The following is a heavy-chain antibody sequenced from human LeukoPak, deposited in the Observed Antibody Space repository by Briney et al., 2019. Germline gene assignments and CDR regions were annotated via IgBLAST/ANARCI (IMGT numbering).Heavy chain of an antibody. D-gene: IGHD3-22*01. CDR3: ARDWERDYYDSSGYLDY. J-gene: IGHJ4*02. V-gene: IGHV3-30-3*01. Sequence: GRSLRLSCAASGFTFSSYAMHWVRQAPGKGLEWVAVISYDGSNKYYADSVKGRFTISRDNSTNTLYLQMNSLRAEDTAVYYCARDWERDYYDSSGYLDYWGQGTLVTVSS. CDR1: GFTFSSYA. CDR2: ISYDGSNK.